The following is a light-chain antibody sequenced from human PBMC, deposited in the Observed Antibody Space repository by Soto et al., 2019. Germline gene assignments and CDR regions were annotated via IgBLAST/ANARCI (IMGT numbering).Light chain of an antibody. J-gene: IGLJ1*01. Sequence: SALTQPASVPGSPGQSITISCTGTSSDVGGYNYVSWYQQHPGKAPKLMIYDVSNRPSGVSNRFSGSKSGNTASLTISGLQAEDEADYYCSSYTSSSNSRVFGTGTKVTVL. V-gene: IGLV2-14*01. CDR1: SSDVGGYNY. CDR2: DVS. CDR3: SSYTSSSNSRV.